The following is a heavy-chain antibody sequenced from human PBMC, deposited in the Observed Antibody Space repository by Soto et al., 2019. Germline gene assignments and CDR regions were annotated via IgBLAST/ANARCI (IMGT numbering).Heavy chain of an antibody. J-gene: IGHJ6*02. CDR2: ISAYNGNT. Sequence: QVQLVQSGAEVKKPGASVKVSCKASGYTFTSYGISWVRQAPGQGLEWMGWISAYNGNTNYAQKLQGRVTMTTDTSTSTAYMELRSLRSDDTAVYYCARDESGYSSGWYGTYYYYGMDGWGQGTTVTVSS. CDR1: GYTFTSYG. CDR3: ARDESGYSSGWYGTYYYYGMDG. V-gene: IGHV1-18*01. D-gene: IGHD6-19*01.